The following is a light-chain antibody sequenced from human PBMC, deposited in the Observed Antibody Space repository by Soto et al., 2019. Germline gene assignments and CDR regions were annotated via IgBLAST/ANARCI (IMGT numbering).Light chain of an antibody. V-gene: IGLV6-57*02. CDR2: EHN. CDR1: SGSIASHY. Sequence: NFMLTQPHSVSESPGKTVTISCTGSSGSIASHYVQWYQQRPGSAPTTVIYEHNQRPSGVPDRFSGSIDSSSNSASLTISGLSTEDEADYYCQSYDSISQVFGGGTKLTVL. CDR3: QSYDSISQV. J-gene: IGLJ3*02.